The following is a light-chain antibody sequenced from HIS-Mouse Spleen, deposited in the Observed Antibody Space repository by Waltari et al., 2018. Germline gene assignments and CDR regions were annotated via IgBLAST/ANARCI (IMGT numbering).Light chain of an antibody. V-gene: IGLV3-10*01. CDR3: YSTDSSGNHRV. CDR2: EDS. CDR1: ALPKKN. Sequence: SSELTLPPSISVSPKQTALTTSSRDALPKKNTSFYLQKSGQAPVLVIYEDSNRPSGIPERFSGSSSGPMATLTISGAQVEDEADYYCYSTDSSGNHRVFGGGTKLTVL. J-gene: IGLJ2*01.